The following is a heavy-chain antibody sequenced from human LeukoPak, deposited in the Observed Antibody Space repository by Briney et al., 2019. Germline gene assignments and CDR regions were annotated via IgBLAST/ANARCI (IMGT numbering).Heavy chain of an antibody. CDR3: ASAQSYSSGSGDY. J-gene: IGHJ4*02. V-gene: IGHV3-9*01. D-gene: IGHD6-25*01. Sequence: GGSLRLSCAASGFTFDDYAMHWVRQAPGKGLEWVSGISWNSGSIGYADSVKGRFTISRDNAKNSLYLQMNSLRAEDTALYYCASAQSYSSGSGDYWGQGTLVTVSS. CDR1: GFTFDDYA. CDR2: ISWNSGSI.